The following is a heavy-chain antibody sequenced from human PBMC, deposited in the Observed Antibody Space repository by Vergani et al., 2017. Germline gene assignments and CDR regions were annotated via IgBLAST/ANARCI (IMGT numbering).Heavy chain of an antibody. Sequence: EVQLVQSGAEVKKPGATMKISCKVSGYTFTDHYMHWVKQAPGKGLEWMGLVDPEDGETIYAEKFKGRVTIAADTSTDTAHLELSSLRSEDTAVYYCATPQTVNTGSMEVWGQGTTVIVSS. CDR2: VDPEDGET. V-gene: IGHV1-69-2*01. CDR3: ATPQTVNTGSMEV. D-gene: IGHD4-17*01. J-gene: IGHJ6*02. CDR1: GYTFTDHY.